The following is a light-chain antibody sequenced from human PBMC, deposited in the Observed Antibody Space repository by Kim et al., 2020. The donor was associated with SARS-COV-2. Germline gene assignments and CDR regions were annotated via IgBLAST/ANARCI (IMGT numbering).Light chain of an antibody. CDR3: QQYGTSPWT. J-gene: IGKJ1*01. V-gene: IGKV3-20*01. CDR2: GAS. CDR1: QSVRSSY. Sequence: EIVLTQSPGTLSLSPGERATLSCRASQSVRSSYLAWYQQKSGQAPRLLIYGASSRATSIPDRFSGSGSGTDFTLTISRLEPEDFAVYYCQQYGTSPWTFGQGTKVEIK.